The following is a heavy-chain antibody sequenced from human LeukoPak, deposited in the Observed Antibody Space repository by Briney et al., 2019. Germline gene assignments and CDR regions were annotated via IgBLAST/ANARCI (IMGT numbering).Heavy chain of an antibody. CDR3: ARYSGYDNYYYYYMDV. D-gene: IGHD5-12*01. V-gene: IGHV4-59*08. Sequence: SETLSLTCTVSGGSISSYYWSWIRQPPGKGLEWIGYIYYSGSTNYNPSLKSRVTISVDTSKNQFSLKLSSVTAADTAVYYCARYSGYDNYYYYYMDVWGKGTTVTVSS. J-gene: IGHJ6*03. CDR1: GGSISSYY. CDR2: IYYSGST.